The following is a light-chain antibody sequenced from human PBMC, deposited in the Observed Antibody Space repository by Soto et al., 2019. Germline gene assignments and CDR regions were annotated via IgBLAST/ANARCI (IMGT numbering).Light chain of an antibody. CDR2: GAS. J-gene: IGKJ4*01. Sequence: EIVLTQSPGTLSLSPGERATLSFRASQSIGTYLAWYQQKPGQAPRLLIYGASSRATGIPDRFSGSGSGTDFTLTISRLEPEDFAVFHCQQYVSIPLTFGGGTKVDIK. V-gene: IGKV3-20*01. CDR1: QSIGTY. CDR3: QQYVSIPLT.